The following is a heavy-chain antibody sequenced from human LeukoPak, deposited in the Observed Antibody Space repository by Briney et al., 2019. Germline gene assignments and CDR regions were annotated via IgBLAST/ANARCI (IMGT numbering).Heavy chain of an antibody. J-gene: IGHJ4*02. CDR1: GYTLTELS. D-gene: IGHD3-9*01. Sequence: ASVKVSCKVSGYTLTELSMHWVRQAPGKGLEWMGGFDPEDGETIYAQKFQGRVTMTEDTSTDTAYMELSSLRSEDTAVYYCATGRGYDILTGYSGVYFDYWGQGTLVTVSS. V-gene: IGHV1-24*01. CDR3: ATGRGYDILTGYSGVYFDY. CDR2: FDPEDGET.